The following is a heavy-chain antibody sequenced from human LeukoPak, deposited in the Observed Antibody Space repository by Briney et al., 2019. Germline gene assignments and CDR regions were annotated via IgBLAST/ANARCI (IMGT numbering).Heavy chain of an antibody. CDR3: ASSPSAARSLLVVFNGMDV. CDR1: GYTFTSYI. V-gene: IGHV1-3*01. D-gene: IGHD6-6*01. Sequence: GASVKVSCKAFGYTFTSYIMQWVRQAPGQKLEWMGWINAGNGNTEYSQKFQGRVTITADESTSTAYMELSSLRSEDTAVYYCASSPSAARSLLVVFNGMDVWGQGTTVTVSS. J-gene: IGHJ6*02. CDR2: INAGNGNT.